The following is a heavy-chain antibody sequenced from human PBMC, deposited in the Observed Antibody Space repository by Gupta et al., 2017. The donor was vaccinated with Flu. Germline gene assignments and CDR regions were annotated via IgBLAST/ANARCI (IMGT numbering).Heavy chain of an antibody. J-gene: IGHJ6*03. D-gene: IGHD3-3*01. CDR2: INPVFGTA. V-gene: IGHV1-69*01. CDR3: ASPKHDFWSRNSRSLPYYHYSMDV. Sequence: QVQLVQSGAEVKKPGSSVKVSCKASGGTFRTYVISWVRQAPGQGLEWMGGINPVFGTAKYAQNFQGRVTITADESTSTAYMALSSLKSEDTAVYYCASPKHDFWSRNSRSLPYYHYSMDVWGKGTTVTVSS. CDR1: GGTFRTYV.